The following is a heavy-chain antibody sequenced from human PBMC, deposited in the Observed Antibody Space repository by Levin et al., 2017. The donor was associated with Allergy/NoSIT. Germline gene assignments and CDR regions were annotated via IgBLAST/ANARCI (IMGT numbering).Heavy chain of an antibody. CDR1: VFSFSPSF. V-gene: IGHV3-21*01. CDR2: ISAYSSER. Sequence: PGELLKFSLSAFVFSFSPSFLNWVRQTPGKGLEWVSSISAYSSERHYADSVKGRFTISLSPAENSLFLQMNSLRVEDKATYYCASLYPQGYYFYLDLWGLGTTVTVSS. CDR3: ASLYPQGYYFYLDL. J-gene: IGHJ6*03. D-gene: IGHD6-13*01.